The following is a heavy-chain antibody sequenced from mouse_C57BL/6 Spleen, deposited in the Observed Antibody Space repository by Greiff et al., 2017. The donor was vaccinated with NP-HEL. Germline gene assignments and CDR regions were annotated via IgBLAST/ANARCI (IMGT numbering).Heavy chain of an antibody. J-gene: IGHJ4*01. CDR2: IWSDGST. Sequence: QVQLKESGPGLVAPSQSLSITCTVSGFSLTSYGVHWVRQPPGKGLEWLVVIWSDGSTTYNSALNSRLSISKDNSKSQVFLKMNSLQSDDTAMYYCARHNYYGSFYAMDYWGQGTSVTVSS. D-gene: IGHD1-1*01. CDR3: ARHNYYGSFYAMDY. CDR1: GFSLTSYG. V-gene: IGHV2-6-1*01.